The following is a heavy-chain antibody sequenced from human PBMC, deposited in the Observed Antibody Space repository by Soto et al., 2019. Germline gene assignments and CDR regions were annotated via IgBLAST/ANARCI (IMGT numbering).Heavy chain of an antibody. D-gene: IGHD6-13*01. V-gene: IGHV3-9*01. CDR2: ISWNSGSI. Sequence: EVQLVESGGGLVQPGRSLRLSCAASGFTFDDYAMHWVRQAPGKGLEWVSGISWNSGSIGYVDSVKGRFTISRDNAKNSLYLQMNSLRAEDTALYYCAKDTIAAAGTWSASYGMDVWGQGTTVTVSS. CDR3: AKDTIAAAGTWSASYGMDV. CDR1: GFTFDDYA. J-gene: IGHJ6*02.